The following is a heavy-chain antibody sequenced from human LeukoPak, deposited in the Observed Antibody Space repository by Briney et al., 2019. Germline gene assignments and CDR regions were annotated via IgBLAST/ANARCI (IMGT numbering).Heavy chain of an antibody. Sequence: ASVKVSCKASGYSFSRYGISWVRQAPGQGLEWMGWISTYNGNTNYAQKFQGRVTMTTDTSTNTAYMELRSLRSDDTAVYYCARDLDYYDSSGSGWFDPWGQGTLVTVSS. CDR1: GYSFSRYG. V-gene: IGHV1-18*01. J-gene: IGHJ5*02. CDR3: ARDLDYYDSSGSGWFDP. CDR2: ISTYNGNT. D-gene: IGHD3-22*01.